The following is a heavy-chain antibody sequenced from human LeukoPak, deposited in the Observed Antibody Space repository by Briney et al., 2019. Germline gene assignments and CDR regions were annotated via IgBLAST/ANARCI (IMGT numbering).Heavy chain of an antibody. CDR3: ARDPQYFFDSSGFDY. Sequence: SEGSLRLSCAASGFTFSTFSLHWVRQAPGKGLEWVSSISDSSTYIYYADSVKGRFTISRDDANSSLYLQMNSLRVEDTAVYFCARDPQYFFDSSGFDYWGQGSLVAVSS. CDR1: GFTFSTFS. V-gene: IGHV3-21*01. D-gene: IGHD3-22*01. J-gene: IGHJ4*02. CDR2: ISDSSTYI.